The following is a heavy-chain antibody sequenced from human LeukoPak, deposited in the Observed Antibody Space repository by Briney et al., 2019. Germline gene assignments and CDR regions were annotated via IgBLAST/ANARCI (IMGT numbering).Heavy chain of an antibody. CDR3: ARDRIGKYSIDY. V-gene: IGHV3-20*04. Sequence: GGSLRLSCAASGFTFDAFGMTWVRQAPGKGLEWVSAIRGDAGSTGYADSAKGRFTISRDNAKNSLYLQMNSLRVEDTAVYYCARDRIGKYSIDYWGQGTLVTVSS. CDR2: IRGDAGST. D-gene: IGHD2-15*01. J-gene: IGHJ4*02. CDR1: GFTFDAFG.